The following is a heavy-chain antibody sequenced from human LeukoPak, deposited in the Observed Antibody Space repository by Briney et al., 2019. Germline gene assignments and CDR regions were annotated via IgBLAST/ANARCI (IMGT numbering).Heavy chain of an antibody. D-gene: IGHD3-3*01. Sequence: PGGSLRLSCAASGFTFSSYSMNWVRQAPGKGLEWVSYISSSSSTIYYADSVKGRFTISRDNAKNSLYLQMNSLRDEDTAVYYCARDFSITIFGVVMPLDVWGQGTTVPVSS. CDR3: ARDFSITIFGVVMPLDV. CDR2: ISSSSSTI. V-gene: IGHV3-48*02. J-gene: IGHJ6*02. CDR1: GFTFSSYS.